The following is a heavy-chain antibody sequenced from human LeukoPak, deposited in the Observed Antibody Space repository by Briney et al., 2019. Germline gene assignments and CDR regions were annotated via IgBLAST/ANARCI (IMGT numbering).Heavy chain of an antibody. CDR1: GFTFSSYA. Sequence: PGRSLRLSCAASGFTFSSYAMHWVRQAPGKGLEWVAAISYDGSNKNYADSVKGRFTISRDNSKNTLYLQMNSLRAEDTAVYYCARGYYYGSGSYLEVIYWGQGTLVTVPS. V-gene: IGHV3-30*04. CDR3: ARGYYYGSGSYLEVIY. D-gene: IGHD3-10*01. CDR2: ISYDGSNK. J-gene: IGHJ4*02.